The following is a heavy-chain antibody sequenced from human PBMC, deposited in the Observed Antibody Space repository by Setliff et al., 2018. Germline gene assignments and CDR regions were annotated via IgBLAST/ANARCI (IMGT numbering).Heavy chain of an antibody. D-gene: IGHD2-2*01. CDR3: ARVARVVLSRNAFDI. J-gene: IGHJ3*02. V-gene: IGHV4-34*01. Sequence: GYYWSWIRQSPGKGLEWIGEINHSGSTNYNPSLKSRVTISVDTSKNQFSLKLSSVTAADTAVYYCARVARVVLSRNAFDIWGQGTMVTVS. CDR1: GYY. CDR2: INHSGST.